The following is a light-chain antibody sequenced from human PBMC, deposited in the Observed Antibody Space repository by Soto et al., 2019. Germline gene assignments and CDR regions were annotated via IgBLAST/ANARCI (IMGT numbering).Light chain of an antibody. V-gene: IGKV3-15*01. Sequence: EIVMTQSPATQSVSPGETATLSCRASRIINLNLAWYQQKPGQPPRLLIYSASTRATDVPAGFSGSGYGTEFTLTISSLQSEDSAVYYCQQYDNWPPYTFGQGTKLEI. CDR2: SAS. CDR3: QQYDNWPPYT. J-gene: IGKJ2*01. CDR1: RIINLN.